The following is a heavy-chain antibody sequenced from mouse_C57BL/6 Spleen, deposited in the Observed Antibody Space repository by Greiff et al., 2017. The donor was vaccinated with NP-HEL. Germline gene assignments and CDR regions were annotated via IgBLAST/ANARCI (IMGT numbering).Heavy chain of an antibody. CDR1: GYAFTNYL. Sequence: QVQLQQSGAELVRPGTSVKVSCKASGYAFTNYLIEWVKQRPGQGLEWIGVINPGSGGTNYNEKFKGKATLTADKASSTAYMQLSSLTSEDSAVYFCARSLSSFDYWGQGTTLTVSS. V-gene: IGHV1-54*01. J-gene: IGHJ2*01. CDR3: ARSLSSFDY. CDR2: INPGSGGT.